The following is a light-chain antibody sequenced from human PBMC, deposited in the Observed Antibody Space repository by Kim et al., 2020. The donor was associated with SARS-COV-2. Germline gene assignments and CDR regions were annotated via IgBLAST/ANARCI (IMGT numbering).Light chain of an antibody. J-gene: IGKJ1*01. V-gene: IGKV3-20*01. CDR3: QQYHDATST. CDR1: QSVRSGS. CDR2: GTS. Sequence: EIVLTQSPGTLSLSAGEGATVSCRASQSVRSGSVAWYQNKPGQTPRLLFYGTSNRATVIPDRFSGSGAGRDFTLTITRLEREDFAVYYCQQYHDATSTFGQGTKV.